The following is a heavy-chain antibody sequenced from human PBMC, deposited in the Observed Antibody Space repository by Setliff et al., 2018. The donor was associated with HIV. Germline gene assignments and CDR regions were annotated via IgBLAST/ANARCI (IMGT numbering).Heavy chain of an antibody. CDR1: GGSISNYY. Sequence: PSETLSLTCTVSGGSISNYYWNWIRQSPGKGLELIGYVDDTGSTDYNPSLTSRVTISVDMSKNQFSLKVTSVSAADTAVYYCARGEKPFVFRYSDPHTGYYVYMDVWGRGTTVTVSS. J-gene: IGHJ6*03. V-gene: IGHV4-59*01. CDR3: ARGEKPFVFRYSDPHTGYYVYMDV. D-gene: IGHD3-10*02. CDR2: VDDTGST.